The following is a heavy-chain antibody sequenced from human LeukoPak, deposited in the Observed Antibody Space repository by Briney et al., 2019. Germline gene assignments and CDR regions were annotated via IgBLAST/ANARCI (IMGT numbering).Heavy chain of an antibody. CDR2: IYYSGST. D-gene: IGHD3-10*01. CDR1: GGSISSSSYY. J-gene: IGHJ4*02. V-gene: IGHV4-39*07. CDR3: ARGRYGSGSYYGPRPFDY. Sequence: SETLSLTCTVSGGSISSSSYYWGWIRQPPGKGLEWIGSIYYSGSTYYNPSLKSRVTISVDTSKNQFSLKLSSVTAADTAVYYCARGRYGSGSYYGPRPFDYWGQGTLVTVSS.